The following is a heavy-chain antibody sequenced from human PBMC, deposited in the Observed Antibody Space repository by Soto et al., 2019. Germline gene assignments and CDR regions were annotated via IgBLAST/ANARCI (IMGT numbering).Heavy chain of an antibody. V-gene: IGHV4-39*01. CDR3: ARHLLWFGELSNFDY. J-gene: IGHJ4*02. D-gene: IGHD3-10*01. CDR2: IYYSGST. CDR1: GGSISSSSYY. Sequence: SETLSLTCTVSGGSISSSSYYWGWIRQPPGKGLEWIGSIYYSGSTYYNPSLKSRVTISVDTSKNQFSLKLSSVTAADTAVYYCARHLLWFGELSNFDYWGQGTLVTVSS.